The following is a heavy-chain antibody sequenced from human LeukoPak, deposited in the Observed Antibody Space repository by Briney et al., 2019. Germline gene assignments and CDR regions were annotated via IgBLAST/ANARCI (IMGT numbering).Heavy chain of an antibody. CDR1: GFSFSSYW. CDR3: ASSHDSSGND. V-gene: IGHV3-7*01. D-gene: IGHD3-22*01. J-gene: IGHJ4*02. CDR2: IKYDASHK. Sequence: PGGSLRLSCVASGFSFSSYWMAWVRQAPGKGLEWVANIKYDASHKYYVDSVKGRFTISRDNAKNSVYLQMNSLRVDDTAVYFCASSHDSSGNDWGQGTMVTVSS.